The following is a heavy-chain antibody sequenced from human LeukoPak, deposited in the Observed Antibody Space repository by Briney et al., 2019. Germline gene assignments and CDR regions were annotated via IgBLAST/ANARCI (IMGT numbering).Heavy chain of an antibody. V-gene: IGHV3-74*01. CDR1: GFDFSSNW. CDR3: AKDHYWSIDY. D-gene: IGHD3-3*01. CDR2: IKGGGIST. Sequence: GGSLRLSCAASGFDFSSNWMHWVRHAPGQGLVWVSRIKGGGISTNYADSVKGRFTISRDIAKNTLYLQMNSLRAEDTGVYYCAKDHYWSIDYWGRGTLVTVSS. J-gene: IGHJ4*02.